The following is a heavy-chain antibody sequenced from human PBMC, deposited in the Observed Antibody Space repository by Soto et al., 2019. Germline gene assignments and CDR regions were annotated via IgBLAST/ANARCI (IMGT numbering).Heavy chain of an antibody. V-gene: IGHV3-66*01. CDR3: VRSWG. J-gene: IGHJ3*01. D-gene: IGHD3-16*01. CDR2: IYSAGST. CDR1: EFTVSNNY. Sequence: EVQLVESGGGLVQPGGSLRLSCAASEFTVSNNYMSWVRQAPGKGLEWVSLIYSAGSTDYADSVKGRFTISRDNSKNTLYLQMNSVRVEDTAMYYCVRSWGWGQGTLVTVSS.